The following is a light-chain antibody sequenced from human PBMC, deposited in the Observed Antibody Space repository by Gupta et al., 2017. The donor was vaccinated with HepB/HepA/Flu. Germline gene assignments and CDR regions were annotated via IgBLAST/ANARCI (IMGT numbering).Light chain of an antibody. Sequence: ERVMTQSPATLSVSPGERANLSCRASESVGTNLACYQHKPGQAPRLLLYAISTRATGIPSRFSGSGSGTEFTLTISSLQSEDFAIYYCEQYNQWPITFGQGTRLDIK. CDR2: AIS. J-gene: IGKJ5*01. V-gene: IGKV3-15*01. CDR3: EQYNQWPIT. CDR1: ESVGTN.